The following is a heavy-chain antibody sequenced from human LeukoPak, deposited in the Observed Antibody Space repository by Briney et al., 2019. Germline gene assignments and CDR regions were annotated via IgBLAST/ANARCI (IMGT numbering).Heavy chain of an antibody. CDR3: ARGPRIIGYCSGGSCYWFDP. Sequence: SKTLSLTCAVYGGSFSGYYWSWIRQPPGKGLEWIGEINHSGSTNYNPSLKSRVTISVGTSKNQFSLKLSSVTAADTAVYYCARGPRIIGYCSGGSCYWFDPWGQGTLVTVSS. CDR1: GGSFSGYY. V-gene: IGHV4-34*01. D-gene: IGHD2-15*01. CDR2: INHSGST. J-gene: IGHJ5*02.